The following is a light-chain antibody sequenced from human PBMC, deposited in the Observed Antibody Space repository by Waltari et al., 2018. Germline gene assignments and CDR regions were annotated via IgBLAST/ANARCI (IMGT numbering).Light chain of an antibody. V-gene: IGKV1-5*03. Sequence: DIQMTQSPSTLSASVGDTVTITCRASQRIDRWLAWYQQKPGTAPNLLLHQASNLQTGVPPRFSGSGSGTEFTLTISNLLPDDFATYYCQQYDRYLWTFGQGTKVEL. CDR2: QAS. J-gene: IGKJ1*01. CDR1: QRIDRW. CDR3: QQYDRYLWT.